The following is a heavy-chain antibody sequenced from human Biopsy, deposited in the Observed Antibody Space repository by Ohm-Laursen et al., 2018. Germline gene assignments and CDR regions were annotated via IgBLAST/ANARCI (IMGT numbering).Heavy chain of an antibody. D-gene: IGHD4-23*01. J-gene: IGHJ6*02. CDR1: GFSLSDYH. Sequence: SLRLSCTASGFSLSDYHMRWNRQAPGRGLEWVSYISGGGTLYYGDSMKGRVTISRDNAKNSLYLQMHSLRAEDTAVYYCARDTRWSPSSMDVWGQGTTVTVSS. CDR3: ARDTRWSPSSMDV. V-gene: IGHV3-11*01. CDR2: ISGGGTL.